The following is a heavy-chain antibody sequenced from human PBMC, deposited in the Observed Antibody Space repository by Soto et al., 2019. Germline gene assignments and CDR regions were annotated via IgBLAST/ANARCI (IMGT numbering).Heavy chain of an antibody. Sequence: ASVKVSCKASGYTFTRYVISWVRQAPGQGLEWMGWISGYNGDTNYAQKVQGRVTMTIDTSTSTAYMELRSLTSDDTAIYYCAKNGQLPYHYYGMDVWGQGTTVTVSS. CDR2: ISGYNGDT. V-gene: IGHV1-18*01. CDR1: GYTFTRYV. D-gene: IGHD1-1*01. CDR3: AKNGQLPYHYYGMDV. J-gene: IGHJ6*02.